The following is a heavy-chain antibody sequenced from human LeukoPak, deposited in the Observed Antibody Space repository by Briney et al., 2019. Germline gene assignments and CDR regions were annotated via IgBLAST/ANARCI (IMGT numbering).Heavy chain of an antibody. V-gene: IGHV3-9*03. CDR2: ISWNSGSI. D-gene: IGHD1-7*01. J-gene: IGHJ4*02. CDR3: AKDMGSGITGTTFVVGVIDY. Sequence: GGSLRLSCAASGFTFDDYAMHWVRQAPGKGLERVSGISWNSGSIGYADSVKGRFTISRDNAKNSLYLQMNSLRAEDMALYYCAKDMGSGITGTTFVVGVIDYWGQGTLVTVSS. CDR1: GFTFDDYA.